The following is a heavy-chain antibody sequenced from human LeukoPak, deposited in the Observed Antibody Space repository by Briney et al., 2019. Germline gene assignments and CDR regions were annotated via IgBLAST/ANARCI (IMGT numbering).Heavy chain of an antibody. V-gene: IGHV1-69*13. J-gene: IGHJ6*03. CDR2: IIPIFDTG. D-gene: IGHD2-2*01. CDR1: GYTFSSYA. CDR3: ARGRRYCDSTTCYGYYYMDV. Sequence: ASVKVSCKASGYTFSSYAISWVRQAPGQGLEWMGGIIPIFDTGNYAQKFQGRLTITADESTSTAYMELSSLRSEDTAVYYCARGRRYCDSTTCYGYYYMDVWGKGTTVTVSS.